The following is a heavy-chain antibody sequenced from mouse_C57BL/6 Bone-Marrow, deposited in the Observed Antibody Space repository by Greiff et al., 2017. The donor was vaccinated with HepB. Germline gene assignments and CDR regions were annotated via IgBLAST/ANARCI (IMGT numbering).Heavy chain of an antibody. D-gene: IGHD3-1*01. CDR2: IWGVGST. V-gene: IGHV2-6*01. CDR3: ASRQLFYAMDY. CDR1: GFSLTSYG. Sequence: VKLMESGPGLVAPSQSLSITCTVSGFSLTSYGVDWVRQSPGKGLEWLGVIWGVGSTNYNSALKSRLSISKDNSKSQVFLKMNSLQTDDTAMYYCASRQLFYAMDYWGQGTSVTVSS. J-gene: IGHJ4*01.